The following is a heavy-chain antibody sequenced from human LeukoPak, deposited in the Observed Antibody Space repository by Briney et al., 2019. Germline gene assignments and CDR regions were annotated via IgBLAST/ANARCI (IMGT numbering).Heavy chain of an antibody. V-gene: IGHV4-34*01. Sequence: PSETLSLTCAVYGGSFSGYYWGWIRQPPGKGLEWIGSIYYSGSTYYNPSLKSRVTISVDTSKNQFSLKLSSVTAADTAVYYCARDGGYNWNDVSGPNWFDPWGQGTLVTVSS. CDR3: ARDGGYNWNDVSGPNWFDP. CDR2: IYYSGST. J-gene: IGHJ5*02. CDR1: GGSFSGYY. D-gene: IGHD1-1*01.